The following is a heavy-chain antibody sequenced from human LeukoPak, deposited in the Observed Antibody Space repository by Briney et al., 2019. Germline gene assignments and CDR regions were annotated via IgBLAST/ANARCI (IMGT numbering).Heavy chain of an antibody. J-gene: IGHJ4*02. Sequence: PSETLSLTCAVYGGSFSGYYWSWNRQPPGKGLEWIGEINHSGSTNYNPSLKSRVTISVDTSKNQFSLKLSSVTAADTAVYYCARGAHYYGSGSYLRKWGQGTLVTVSS. D-gene: IGHD3-10*01. V-gene: IGHV4-34*01. CDR1: GGSFSGYY. CDR3: ARGAHYYGSGSYLRK. CDR2: INHSGST.